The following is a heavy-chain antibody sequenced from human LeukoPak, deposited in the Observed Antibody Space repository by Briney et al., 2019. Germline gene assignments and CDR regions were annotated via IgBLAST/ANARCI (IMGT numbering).Heavy chain of an antibody. J-gene: IGHJ4*02. CDR1: GYSISGGYY. Sequence: SETLSLTCTVSGYSISGGYYWGWVRQPPGRGLEWIASIYHSGTTNYNPSLKSRVTISIDTSKNQISLKLRSVTASDTAVYYCARGGDYSTYVDYWGQGTLVTVSS. CDR3: ARGGDYSTYVDY. V-gene: IGHV4-38-2*02. CDR2: IYHSGTT. D-gene: IGHD4-11*01.